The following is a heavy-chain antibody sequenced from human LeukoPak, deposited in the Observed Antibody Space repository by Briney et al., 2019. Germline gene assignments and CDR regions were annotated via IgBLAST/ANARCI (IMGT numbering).Heavy chain of an antibody. J-gene: IGHJ3*02. Sequence: SGTLSHTCAVSGGSISSSNWWSWVRQPPGKGLEWIGYIYYSGSTYYNPSLKSRVTISVDTSKNQFSLKLSSVTAADTAVYYCARSSYYYDSSGYYYPDAFDIWGQGTMVTVSS. V-gene: IGHV4-4*02. CDR3: ARSSYYYDSSGYYYPDAFDI. CDR1: GGSISSSNW. CDR2: IYYSGST. D-gene: IGHD3-22*01.